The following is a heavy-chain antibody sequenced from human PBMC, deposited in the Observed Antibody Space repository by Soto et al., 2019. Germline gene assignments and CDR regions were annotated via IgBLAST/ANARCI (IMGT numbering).Heavy chain of an antibody. D-gene: IGHD6-13*01. V-gene: IGHV4-61*08. Sequence: SETLSLTCTVSGASIRSTDYYWSWIRQPPGKGLEWIGYIYYDGGTTYNSSLKSRVTISTDTSRSQLSLQLTSATPADTAVYYCARVLPGIAAAYDAFDVWGQGTMVTVSS. CDR3: ARVLPGIAAAYDAFDV. CDR2: IYYDGGT. J-gene: IGHJ3*01. CDR1: GASIRSTDYY.